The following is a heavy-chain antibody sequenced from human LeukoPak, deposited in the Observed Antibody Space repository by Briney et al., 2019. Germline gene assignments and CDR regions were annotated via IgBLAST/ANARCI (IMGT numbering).Heavy chain of an antibody. CDR1: GGSISSYY. CDR3: VRGHSYAYGWFDP. CDR2: IYSSGST. D-gene: IGHD5-18*01. Sequence: PSETLSLTCTVSGGSISSYYWSWIRQPPGKGLEWIGYIYSSGSTNYNPSLKSRVTISVDTSNNQFSLKLSSVTAADTAVYYCVRGHSYAYGWFDPWGQGTLVTVSS. J-gene: IGHJ5*02. V-gene: IGHV4-59*01.